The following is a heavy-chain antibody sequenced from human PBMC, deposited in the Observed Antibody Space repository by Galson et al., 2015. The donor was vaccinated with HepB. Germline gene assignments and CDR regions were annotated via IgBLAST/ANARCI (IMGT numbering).Heavy chain of an antibody. CDR1: GFTFSSYG. D-gene: IGHD6-19*01. Sequence: SLRLSCAASGFTFSSYGMHWVRQAPGKGLEWVAVIWYDGSNKYYADSVKGRFTISRDNSKNTLYLQMNSLRAEDTAVYYCARDLAVANYWYFDLWGRGTLVTVSS. CDR3: ARDLAVANYWYFDL. J-gene: IGHJ2*01. V-gene: IGHV3-33*08. CDR2: IWYDGSNK.